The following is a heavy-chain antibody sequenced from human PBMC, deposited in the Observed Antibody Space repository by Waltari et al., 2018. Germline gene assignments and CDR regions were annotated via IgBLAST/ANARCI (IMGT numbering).Heavy chain of an antibody. J-gene: IGHJ4*02. D-gene: IGHD6-13*01. Sequence: EVQLVESGGGLVQPGRSLRLSCTASGFTFGDYAMSWVRQAPGKGLEWVGFIRSKAYGGTTEYAASVKGRFTISRDDSKSIAYLQMNSLKTEDTAVYYSTRDYSSSWKRDYWGQGTLVTVSS. CDR3: TRDYSSSWKRDY. V-gene: IGHV3-49*04. CDR1: GFTFGDYA. CDR2: IRSKAYGGTT.